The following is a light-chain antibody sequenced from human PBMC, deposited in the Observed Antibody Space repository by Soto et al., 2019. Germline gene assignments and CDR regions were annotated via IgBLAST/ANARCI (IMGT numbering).Light chain of an antibody. Sequence: EILLTQSPGSLSVFPGERASLSCRASQNVNNRLAWYQQKAGQAPRLLISGASSRATGIPDRFSGSGSGTDFTLTISRLESDDFALYYCQQYAEGTPITFGQGTRLEN. V-gene: IGKV3-20*01. J-gene: IGKJ5*01. CDR1: QNVNNR. CDR2: GAS. CDR3: QQYAEGTPIT.